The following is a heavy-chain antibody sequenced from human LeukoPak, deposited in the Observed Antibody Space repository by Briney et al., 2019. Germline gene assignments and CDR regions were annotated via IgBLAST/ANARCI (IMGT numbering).Heavy chain of an antibody. J-gene: IGHJ3*02. V-gene: IGHV1-8*01. CDR2: MNPNSGNT. CDR1: GYTFTSYD. D-gene: IGHD1-26*01. Sequence: ASVKVSCKASGYTFTSYDINWVRQATGQGLEWMGWMNPNSGNTGYAQKFQGRVTITADESTSTAYMELSSLRSEDTAVYYCASDRGGGSYDSGAFDIWGQGTMVTVSS. CDR3: ASDRGGGSYDSGAFDI.